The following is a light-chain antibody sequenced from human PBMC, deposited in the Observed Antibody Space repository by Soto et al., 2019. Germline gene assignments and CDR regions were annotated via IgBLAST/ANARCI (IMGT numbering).Light chain of an antibody. Sequence: EILLTQSPATLSLSPGERATLSCRASQSVSSYLAWYQQKPGQAPRLLIYDASNRATGIPARFSGSGSGTEFTLTISSLQPDDFATYYCQQFNTSPWTFGQGTKVEIK. J-gene: IGKJ1*01. V-gene: IGKV3-11*01. CDR3: QQFNTSPWT. CDR2: DAS. CDR1: QSVSSY.